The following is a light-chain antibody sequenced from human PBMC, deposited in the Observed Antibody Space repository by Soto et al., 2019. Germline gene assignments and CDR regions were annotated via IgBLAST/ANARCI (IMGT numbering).Light chain of an antibody. CDR1: QSISSY. CDR2: AAS. Sequence: DIQMTQSPSSLSASVGDRVTITCRASQSISSYLDWYQQKPGKAPKLLIYAASSLQSGVPSRFSGSGPGTDFTPTISSLQPEDFATYYCQQSYSTLSYTFGQGTKLEIK. J-gene: IGKJ2*01. V-gene: IGKV1-39*01. CDR3: QQSYSTLSYT.